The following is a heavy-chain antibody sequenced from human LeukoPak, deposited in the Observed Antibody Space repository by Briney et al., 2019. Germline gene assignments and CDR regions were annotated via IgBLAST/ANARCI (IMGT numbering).Heavy chain of an antibody. CDR1: GGSITSSSYY. Sequence: PSETLSLTCTVSGGSITSSSYYWGWIRQPPGKGLEWIGYIYYSGSTNYNPSLKSRVTISVGTSKNQFSLKLSSVTAADTAVYYCARGYDSSGYYYAGDGYDAFDIWGQGTMVTVSS. V-gene: IGHV4-61*05. CDR2: IYYSGST. D-gene: IGHD3-22*01. J-gene: IGHJ3*02. CDR3: ARGYDSSGYYYAGDGYDAFDI.